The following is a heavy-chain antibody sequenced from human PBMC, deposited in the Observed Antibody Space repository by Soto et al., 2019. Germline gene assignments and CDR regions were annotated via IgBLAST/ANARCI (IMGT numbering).Heavy chain of an antibody. V-gene: IGHV4-4*07. Sequence: TLALTCTVSGGSINSYYWCWIRQPAGKGLEWIGRFYPSGKTNYNPSLKSRLTMSADTSRNQFSLNLTSVTAADTAVYYCARCGLDYGMDVWGQGTTVTVSS. J-gene: IGHJ6*02. CDR1: GGSINSYY. D-gene: IGHD3-16*01. CDR2: FYPSGKT. CDR3: ARCGLDYGMDV.